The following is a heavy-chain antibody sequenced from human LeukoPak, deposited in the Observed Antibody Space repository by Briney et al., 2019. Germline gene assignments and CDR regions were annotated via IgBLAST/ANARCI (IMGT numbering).Heavy chain of an antibody. Sequence: ASVKVSCKASGYTFTSYGISWVRQAPGQGLEWMGWISAYNGNTNYALKLQGSVTMTTDTSTSTAYMELRSLRSDDTAVYYCARDKAGRWFGDYWGQGTLVTVSS. CDR2: ISAYNGNT. D-gene: IGHD3-10*01. CDR1: GYTFTSYG. J-gene: IGHJ4*02. V-gene: IGHV1-18*01. CDR3: ARDKAGRWFGDY.